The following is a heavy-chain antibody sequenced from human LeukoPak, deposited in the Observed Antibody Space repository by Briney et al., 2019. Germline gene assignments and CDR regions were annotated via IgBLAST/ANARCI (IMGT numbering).Heavy chain of an antibody. J-gene: IGHJ4*02. CDR2: ISAYNGNT. V-gene: IGHV1-18*01. Sequence: GASVKVSCKASGYTFTSYGISWVRQAAGQGLEWMGWISAYNGNTNYAQKLQGRVTMTTDTSTSTAYMELRSLRSDDTAVYYGASARGSRSANHLHFDYWGQGTLVTVSS. CDR3: ASARGSRSANHLHFDY. D-gene: IGHD1-14*01. CDR1: GYTFTSYG.